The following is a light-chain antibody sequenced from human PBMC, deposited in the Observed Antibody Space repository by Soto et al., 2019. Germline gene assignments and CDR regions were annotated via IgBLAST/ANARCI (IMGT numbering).Light chain of an antibody. Sequence: IEVTQSPSSLAASLGDRVTITRRASQTIGTYVNWYRQKSGAAPELLIYDASTLQSGVPSRFRGGASGTDFTLTISSLQLDDFATYYCQQSYNTPLPFGQGTKVDIK. CDR2: DAS. CDR3: QQSYNTPLP. J-gene: IGKJ1*01. CDR1: QTIGTY. V-gene: IGKV1-39*01.